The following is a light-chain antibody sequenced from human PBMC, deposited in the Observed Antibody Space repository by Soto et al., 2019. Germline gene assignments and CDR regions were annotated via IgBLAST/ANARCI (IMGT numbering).Light chain of an antibody. CDR1: QSVSSN. CDR3: QQYNNWPSIT. Sequence: EIVMTQSPGTLSVSPGERATLSCRASQSVSSNLAWYQQKPGQAPRLLINGTSTRATGIPARFSGSGSGTEFTLTISSLQSEDFAVYYCQQYNNWPSITFGQGTRLEIK. V-gene: IGKV3-15*01. J-gene: IGKJ5*01. CDR2: GTS.